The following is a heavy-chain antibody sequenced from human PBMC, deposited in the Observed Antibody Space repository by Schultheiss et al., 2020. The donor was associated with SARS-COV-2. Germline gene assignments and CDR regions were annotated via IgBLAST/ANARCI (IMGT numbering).Heavy chain of an antibody. J-gene: IGHJ6*02. Sequence: SETLSLTCTVSGGSISSSSYYWGWIRQPPGKGLEWIGYIYYSGSTNYNPSLKSRVTISVDTSKNQFSLKLSSVTAADTAVYYCARDRANYDFWSKGYYYYGMDVWGQGTTVTVSS. D-gene: IGHD3-3*01. CDR2: IYYSGST. CDR1: GGSISSSSYY. V-gene: IGHV4-61*01. CDR3: ARDRANYDFWSKGYYYYGMDV.